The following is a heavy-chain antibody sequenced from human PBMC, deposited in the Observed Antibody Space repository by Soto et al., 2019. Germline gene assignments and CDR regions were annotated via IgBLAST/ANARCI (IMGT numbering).Heavy chain of an antibody. D-gene: IGHD3-10*01. V-gene: IGHV4-59*01. Sequence: PSETLSLTCTVSGGSISSYYWSWIRQPPGKGLEWIGYIYYSGSTNYNPSLKSRVTISVDTSKNQFSLKLSSVTAADTAVYYCARDLVYYGSGSYPYNWFDPWGQGTLVTVSS. J-gene: IGHJ5*02. CDR2: IYYSGST. CDR3: ARDLVYYGSGSYPYNWFDP. CDR1: GGSISSYY.